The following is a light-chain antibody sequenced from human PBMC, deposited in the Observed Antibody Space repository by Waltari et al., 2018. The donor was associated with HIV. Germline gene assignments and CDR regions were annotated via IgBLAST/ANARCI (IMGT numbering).Light chain of an antibody. Sequence: SSVLTQPPSVSVAPGQTARITCGGNNIGTKSVHWYQQKPVQAPVLFVYDDSDRPSGIPERFSGSNSGNTATLTINRVEAGDEADYYCQVWDSSSAHVVFGGGTKLTVL. CDR3: QVWDSSSAHVV. CDR2: DDS. CDR1: NIGTKS. V-gene: IGLV3-21*02. J-gene: IGLJ2*01.